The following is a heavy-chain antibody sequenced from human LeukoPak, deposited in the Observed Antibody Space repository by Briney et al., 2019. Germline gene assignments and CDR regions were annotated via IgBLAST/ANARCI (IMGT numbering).Heavy chain of an antibody. Sequence: SKTLSLTCTVSGGSISSHYWSWIRQPPGKGLEWIGYIYYSGSTNYNPSLKSRVTISVDTSKNQFSLKLSSVTAADTAVYYCARVRGRDIVENWFDPWGQGTLVTVSS. J-gene: IGHJ5*02. V-gene: IGHV4-59*11. D-gene: IGHD5-12*01. CDR3: ARVRGRDIVENWFDP. CDR2: IYYSGST. CDR1: GGSISSHY.